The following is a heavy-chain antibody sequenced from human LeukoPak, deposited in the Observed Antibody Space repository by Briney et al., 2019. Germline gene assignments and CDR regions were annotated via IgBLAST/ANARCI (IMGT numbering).Heavy chain of an antibody. V-gene: IGHV4-31*03. J-gene: IGHJ4*02. D-gene: IGHD3-16*01. Sequence: PSETLSLTCTVSGGSISSGGYSWSWIRQHPGKGLEWIGYIYYSGSTYYNPSLRSRVTISVDTSKNQFSLKLSSVTAADTAVYYCARGKKWGNYFDYWGQGTLVTVSS. CDR3: ARGKKWGNYFDY. CDR1: GGSISSGGYS. CDR2: IYYSGST.